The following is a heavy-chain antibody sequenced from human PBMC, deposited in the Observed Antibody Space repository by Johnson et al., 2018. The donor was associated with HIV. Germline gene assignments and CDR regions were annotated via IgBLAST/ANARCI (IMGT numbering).Heavy chain of an antibody. CDR1: GFTFSSYD. V-gene: IGHV3-13*01. D-gene: IGHD3-22*01. Sequence: VQLVESGGGLVQPGGSLRLSCAASGFTFSSYDMHWVRQATGKGLEWVSGIGSAGDTYYPGSVKGRFTISRENAKSTLYLQMHSLRAEDTAVYYCASGKFSVRVVIFIDVWGQGTMVTVSS. CDR2: IGSAGDT. CDR3: ASGKFSVRVVIFIDV. J-gene: IGHJ3*01.